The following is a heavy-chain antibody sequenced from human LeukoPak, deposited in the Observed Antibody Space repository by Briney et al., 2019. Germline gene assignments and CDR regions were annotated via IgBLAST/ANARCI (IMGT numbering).Heavy chain of an antibody. Sequence: SVKVSCKASGGTFSSYAISWVRQASGQGLEWVGRIIPILGIANYAQKFQGRVTITADKSTSTAYMELSSLRSDDTAVYYCARDLTHYYGSGSPTGDWGQGTLVTVSS. V-gene: IGHV1-69*04. D-gene: IGHD3-10*01. CDR3: ARDLTHYYGSGSPTGD. CDR1: GGTFSSYA. J-gene: IGHJ4*02. CDR2: IIPILGIA.